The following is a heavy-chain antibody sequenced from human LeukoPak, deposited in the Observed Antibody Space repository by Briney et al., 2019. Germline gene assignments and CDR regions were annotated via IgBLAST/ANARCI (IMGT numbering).Heavy chain of an antibody. CDR1: GYTFTSYG. J-gene: IGHJ4*02. V-gene: IGHV1-18*01. Sequence: ASVKVSCKASGYTFTSYGICWVRQAPGQGLEWMGWISAYNGNTNHAQKLQGRVTMTADTSTSTAYMELRSLRSDDTAVYYCARDLGQQWLVQGAFDSWGQGTLVTVSS. D-gene: IGHD6-19*01. CDR2: ISAYNGNT. CDR3: ARDLGQQWLVQGAFDS.